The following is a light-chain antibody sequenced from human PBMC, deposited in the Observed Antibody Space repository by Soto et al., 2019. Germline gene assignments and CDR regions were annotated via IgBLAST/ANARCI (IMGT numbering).Light chain of an antibody. J-gene: IGKJ3*01. Sequence: DIQMTQSPSTLSASVGDRVTITCRASQSISSWLAWYQQKPGKAPKFLIYDASSLESGVPSRFSGSGSGTEFTLTISSLQPDDFATYYCQQYNSYPITFGPGTKVDVK. CDR2: DAS. CDR1: QSISSW. CDR3: QQYNSYPIT. V-gene: IGKV1-5*01.